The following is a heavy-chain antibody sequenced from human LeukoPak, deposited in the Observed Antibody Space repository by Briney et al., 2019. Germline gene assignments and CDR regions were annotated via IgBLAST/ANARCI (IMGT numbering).Heavy chain of an antibody. V-gene: IGHV4-59*12. CDR3: ARGFQVYGSGSYFYY. Sequence: SETLSLTCTVSGGSISSYYWSWIRQPPGKGLEWIGYIYYSGSTNYNPSLKSRVTISVDTSKNQFSLKLSSVTAADTAVYYCARGFQVYGSGSYFYYWGQGTLVTVSS. CDR2: IYYSGST. D-gene: IGHD3-10*01. CDR1: GGSISSYY. J-gene: IGHJ4*02.